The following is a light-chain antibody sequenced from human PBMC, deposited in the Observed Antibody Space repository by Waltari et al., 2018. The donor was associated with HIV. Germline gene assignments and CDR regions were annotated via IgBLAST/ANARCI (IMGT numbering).Light chain of an antibody. J-gene: IGLJ3*02. CDR3: GTWDPRLSAGV. Sequence: QSVLTQPPSVSAAPGQKVTIPCSGSYDYVSWYQHVPGAAPKLLIYDNNKRRSGIPDRFSGSKSGTSATLGITGLQTGDEAGYYCGTWDPRLSAGVFGGGTKLTVL. CDR1: YDY. CDR2: DNN. V-gene: IGLV1-51*01.